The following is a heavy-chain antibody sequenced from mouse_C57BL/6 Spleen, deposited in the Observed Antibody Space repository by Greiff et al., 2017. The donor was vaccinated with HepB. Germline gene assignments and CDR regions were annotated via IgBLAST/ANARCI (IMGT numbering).Heavy chain of an antibody. D-gene: IGHD4-1*02. CDR2: INPSTGGT. J-gene: IGHJ1*03. CDR3: ASPQLGRWYFDV. Sequence: LQQSGPELVKPGASVKISCKASGYSFTGYYMNWVKQSPEKSLEWIGEINPSTGGTTYNQKFKAKATLTVDKSSSTAYMQLKSLTSEDSAVYYCASPQLGRWYFDVWGTGTTVTVSS. V-gene: IGHV1-42*01. CDR1: GYSFTGYY.